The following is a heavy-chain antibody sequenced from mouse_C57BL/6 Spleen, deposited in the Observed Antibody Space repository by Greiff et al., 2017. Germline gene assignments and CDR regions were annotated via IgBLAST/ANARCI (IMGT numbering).Heavy chain of an antibody. CDR2: IDPSDSYT. Sequence: QVQLKQSGAELVMPGASVKLSCKASGYTFTSYWMHWVKQRPGQGLEWIGEIDPSDSYTNYNQKFKGKSTLTVDKSSSTAYMQLSSLTSEDSAVYYCARPGYYGSSFYAMDYWGQGTSVTVSS. V-gene: IGHV1-69*01. CDR3: ARPGYYGSSFYAMDY. J-gene: IGHJ4*01. D-gene: IGHD1-1*01. CDR1: GYTFTSYW.